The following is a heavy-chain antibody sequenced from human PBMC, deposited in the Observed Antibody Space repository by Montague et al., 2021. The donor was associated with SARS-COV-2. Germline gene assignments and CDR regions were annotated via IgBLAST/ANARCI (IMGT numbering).Heavy chain of an antibody. Sequence: PALMKPTQTLTLTCTFSGFSRNTSGEGVGWVRQPPGKALEWLALIYWDDDKRYSPSLKSRSTISKDTTKNEVVLTVANMDPVDTATYYCARYGDYGSWFDPWGQGTLVTVSS. J-gene: IGHJ5*02. D-gene: IGHD4-17*01. CDR3: ARYGDYGSWFDP. CDR1: GFSRNTSGEG. V-gene: IGHV2-5*02. CDR2: IYWDDDK.